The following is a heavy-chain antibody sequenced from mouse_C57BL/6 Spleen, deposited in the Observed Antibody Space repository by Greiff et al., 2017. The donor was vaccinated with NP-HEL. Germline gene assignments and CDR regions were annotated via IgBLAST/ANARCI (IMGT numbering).Heavy chain of an antibody. CDR3: ARWINYYGSRHFDV. Sequence: VQLQQPGAELVMPGASVKLSCKASGYTFTSYWMHWVKQRPGQGLEWIGEIDPSDSSTNYNQKFKGKSTLTVDKSSSTAYMQLSSLTSEDSAVYYCARWINYYGSRHFDVWGTGTTVTVSS. D-gene: IGHD1-1*01. CDR1: GYTFTSYW. V-gene: IGHV1-69*01. CDR2: IDPSDSST. J-gene: IGHJ1*03.